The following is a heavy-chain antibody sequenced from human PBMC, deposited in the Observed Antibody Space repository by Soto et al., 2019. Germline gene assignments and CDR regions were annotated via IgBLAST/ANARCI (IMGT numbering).Heavy chain of an antibody. CDR3: AKEGYSSGYDAFDI. CDR1: GFTFSSYG. J-gene: IGHJ3*02. CDR2: ISYDGSNK. V-gene: IGHV3-30*18. Sequence: GGSLRLSCAASGFTFSSYGMHWVRQAPGKGLEWVAVISYDGSNKYYADSVKGRFTISRDNSKNTLYLQMNSLRAEDTAVYYCAKEGYSSGYDAFDIWGQGTMVTVSS. D-gene: IGHD6-19*01.